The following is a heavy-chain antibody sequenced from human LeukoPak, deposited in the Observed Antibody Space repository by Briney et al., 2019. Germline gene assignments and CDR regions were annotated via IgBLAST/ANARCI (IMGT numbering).Heavy chain of an antibody. J-gene: IGHJ5*02. Sequence: SETLSLTCTVSGVSISSSSYYWGWVRQPPGKGREWIGIIYYSGNTYYNPSLKSRVTISVDTSKNQFSLKLSSVTATDTAVYYCASLRSGTGTFDPWGQGTLVTVSS. CDR3: ASLRSGTGTFDP. D-gene: IGHD4-17*01. CDR2: IYYSGNT. V-gene: IGHV4-39*01. CDR1: GVSISSSSYY.